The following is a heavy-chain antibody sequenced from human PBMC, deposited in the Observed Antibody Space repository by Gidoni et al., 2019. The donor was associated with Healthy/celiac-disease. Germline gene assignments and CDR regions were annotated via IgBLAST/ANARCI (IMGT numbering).Heavy chain of an antibody. CDR1: GYSISSGYY. J-gene: IGHJ6*03. Sequence: QVQLQESGPGLVKPSETLSLTCAVSGYSISSGYYWGWIRQPPGQGLVWIGRIYHSGSTYYNPSLKSRVTISVDTSKNQFSLKLSSVTAADTAVYYCARGGTVLGGRYYYYYYMDVWGKGTTVTVSS. CDR3: ARGGTVLGGRYYYYYYMDV. D-gene: IGHD3-16*01. CDR2: IYHSGST. V-gene: IGHV4-38-2*01.